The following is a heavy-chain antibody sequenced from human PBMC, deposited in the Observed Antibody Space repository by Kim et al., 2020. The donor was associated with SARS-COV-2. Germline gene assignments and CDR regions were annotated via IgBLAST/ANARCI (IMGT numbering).Heavy chain of an antibody. J-gene: IGHJ4*02. V-gene: IGHV5-51*01. CDR2: IYPGDSDT. Sequence: GESLKISCKGSGYSFTSYWIGWVRQMPGKGLEWMGIIYPGDSDTRYSPSFQGQVTISADKSISTAYLQWSSLKASDTALYYCARRGAYDYGDGAFDYWGQGTLVTVSS. D-gene: IGHD4-17*01. CDR3: ARRGAYDYGDGAFDY. CDR1: GYSFTSYW.